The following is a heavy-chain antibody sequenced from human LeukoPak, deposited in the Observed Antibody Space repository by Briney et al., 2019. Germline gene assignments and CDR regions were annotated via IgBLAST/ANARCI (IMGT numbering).Heavy chain of an antibody. CDR3: ARGPYGDYVDALDY. CDR1: GFTFNTYS. J-gene: IGHJ4*02. D-gene: IGHD4-17*01. Sequence: PGRSLRLSCAASGFTFNTYSMNWVRQAPGKGLEWVSYISDSSGTIYYADSVKGRFTISRDNAKNSLYLQMNSLRAEDTAVYYCARGPYGDYVDALDYWGQGTLVTVSS. CDR2: ISDSSGTI. V-gene: IGHV3-48*01.